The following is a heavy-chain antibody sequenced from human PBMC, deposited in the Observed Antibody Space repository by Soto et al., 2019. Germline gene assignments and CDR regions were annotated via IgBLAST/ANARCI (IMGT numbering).Heavy chain of an antibody. V-gene: IGHV4-34*01. CDR1: GGSFRGYS. D-gene: IGHD2-8*02. Sequence: QVQLQQWGAGLLKPSETLSLTCAVYGGSFRGYSWTWLRQPPGTGLEWIGEINHTGSTNYNPSHKSRVTISVDTSKNQFSLKLTSVTAADTAVYYCARDKITGLFDYWGQGTLVTVSS. CDR2: INHTGST. CDR3: ARDKITGLFDY. J-gene: IGHJ4*02.